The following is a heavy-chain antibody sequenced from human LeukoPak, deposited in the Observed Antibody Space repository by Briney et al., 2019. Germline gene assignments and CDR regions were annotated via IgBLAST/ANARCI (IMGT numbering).Heavy chain of an antibody. J-gene: IGHJ5*02. Sequence: GSVRLSCAAPGFTFSIYGMHWVRQAPGKGLEWVAVISYDGSNRYYADSVKGRFTISRDNSKNTLYLQMNSLRAEDTAVYYCAKDRRDIVVVVAAIGLDPWGQGTLVTVSS. CDR2: ISYDGSNR. CDR1: GFTFSIYG. V-gene: IGHV3-30*18. D-gene: IGHD2-15*01. CDR3: AKDRRDIVVVVAAIGLDP.